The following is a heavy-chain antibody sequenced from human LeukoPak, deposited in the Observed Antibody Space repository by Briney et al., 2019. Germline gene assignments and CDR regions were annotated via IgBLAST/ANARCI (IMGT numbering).Heavy chain of an antibody. CDR3: AKDIVVAGYYGMDV. V-gene: IGHV3-23*01. Sequence: PGGSLRLSCAASGFTFSNYAMSWVRQAPGKGLEWVSSIRTNGGSTYYADSVKGGFTISRDNSRNRLYLQMNSLRAEDTAVYYCAKDIVVAGYYGMDVWGQGTTVTVSS. J-gene: IGHJ6*02. CDR2: IRTNGGST. D-gene: IGHD2-21*01. CDR1: GFTFSNYA.